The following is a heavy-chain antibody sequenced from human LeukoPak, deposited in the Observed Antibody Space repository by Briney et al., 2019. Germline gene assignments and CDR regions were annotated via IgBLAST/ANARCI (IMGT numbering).Heavy chain of an antibody. CDR3: ARGGSSWYVAAGIDY. Sequence: ASVKVSCKASGYTFTGYYIHWVRQAPGQGLEWMGWINPNSGGTIYAQKFQGRVIVTRDTSISTAYMELSRLRSDDTAVYYCARGGSSWYVAAGIDYWGQGTLVTVSS. V-gene: IGHV1-2*02. CDR1: GYTFTGYY. J-gene: IGHJ4*02. CDR2: INPNSGGT. D-gene: IGHD6-13*01.